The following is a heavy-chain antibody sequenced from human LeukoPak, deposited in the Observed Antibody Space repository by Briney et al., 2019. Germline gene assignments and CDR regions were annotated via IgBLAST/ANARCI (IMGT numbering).Heavy chain of an antibody. J-gene: IGHJ4*02. D-gene: IGHD3-10*01. CDR1: GGSLSGYY. CDR3: AKHGSYHFDY. CDR2: IHHSGSA. V-gene: IGHV4-34*01. Sequence: SETLTLTCGVYGGSLSGYYWSWIRQSPGKGLEWIGQIHHSGSANYNPSLRSRVTISMDTSKNQFSLNLSSVTAADTAVYYCAKHGSYHFDYWGQGTLVTVSS.